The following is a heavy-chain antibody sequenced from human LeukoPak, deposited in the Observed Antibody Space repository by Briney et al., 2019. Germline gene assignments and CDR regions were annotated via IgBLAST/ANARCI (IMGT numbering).Heavy chain of an antibody. CDR3: AKDTYYYDSSGYYLDY. J-gene: IGHJ4*02. Sequence: GGSLRLPCAASGFTFSSYGMHWVRQAPGKGLEWVAVISYDGSNKYYADSVKGRFTISRDNSKNTLYLQMNSLRAEDTAVYYCAKDTYYYDSSGYYLDYWGQGTLVTVSS. V-gene: IGHV3-30*18. D-gene: IGHD3-22*01. CDR2: ISYDGSNK. CDR1: GFTFSSYG.